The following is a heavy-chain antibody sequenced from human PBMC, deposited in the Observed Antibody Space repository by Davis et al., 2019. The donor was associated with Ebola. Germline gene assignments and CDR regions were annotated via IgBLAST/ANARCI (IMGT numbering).Heavy chain of an antibody. J-gene: IGHJ3*02. Sequence: GESLKISCAASGFTFSSYGMHWVRQAPGKGLEWVAVIWYDGSNKYYADSVKGRFTISRDNSKNTLYLQMNSLRAEDTAVYYCARDSRSCSPFYCGGDGGFGTFDIWGQGTMVTVSS. D-gene: IGHD2-21*02. CDR2: IWYDGSNK. V-gene: IGHV3-33*01. CDR3: ARDSRSCSPFYCGGDGGFGTFDI. CDR1: GFTFSSYG.